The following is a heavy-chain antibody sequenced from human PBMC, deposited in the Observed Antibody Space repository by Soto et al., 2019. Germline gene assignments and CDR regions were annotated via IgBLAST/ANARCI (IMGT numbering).Heavy chain of an antibody. CDR2: ISYDGSNK. CDR3: AKDPSIRYFDWPNNLDY. Sequence: GGSLRLSCAASGFTFSSYGMHWVRQAPGKGLEWVAVISYDGSNKYYADSVKGRFTISRDNSKNTLYLQMNSLRAEDTAVYYCAKDPSIRYFDWPNNLDYWGQGTLVTVSS. D-gene: IGHD3-9*01. J-gene: IGHJ4*02. CDR1: GFTFSSYG. V-gene: IGHV3-30*18.